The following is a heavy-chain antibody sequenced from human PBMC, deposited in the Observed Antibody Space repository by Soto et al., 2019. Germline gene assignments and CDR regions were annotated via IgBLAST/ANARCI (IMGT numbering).Heavy chain of an antibody. CDR2: IYPGDSDT. Sequence: GESLKISCKGSGYSFAGYWIGWVRQMPGKGLDWMGVIYPGDSDTRYSPSFHGQVTISADKSISTAYLQWSSLKASDTAMYFCARLPGVRGVFDGFNVWGQGTMVTVS. J-gene: IGHJ3*01. CDR3: ARLPGVRGVFDGFNV. D-gene: IGHD3-10*01. V-gene: IGHV5-51*01. CDR1: GYSFAGYW.